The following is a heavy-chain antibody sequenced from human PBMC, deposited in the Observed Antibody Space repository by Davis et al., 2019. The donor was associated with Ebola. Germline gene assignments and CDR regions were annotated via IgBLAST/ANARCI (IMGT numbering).Heavy chain of an antibody. CDR1: GNSFSTHW. CDR3: ASLRRTITGMDDGFDI. V-gene: IGHV5-51*01. CDR2: IYTGGSDT. D-gene: IGHD2-8*02. J-gene: IGHJ3*02. Sequence: KVSCKDSGNSFSTHWIGWVRQMPGKGLEWMGLIYTGGSDTRYSPSFRGQVTISADKSFKTAFLQWSSLKASDTAMYYCASLRRTITGMDDGFDIWGQGTMVTVSS.